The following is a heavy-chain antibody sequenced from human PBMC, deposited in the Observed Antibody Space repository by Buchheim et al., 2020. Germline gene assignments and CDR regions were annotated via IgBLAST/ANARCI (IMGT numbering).Heavy chain of an antibody. CDR1: GFTFSSYA. Sequence: EVQLLESGGGLVQPGGSLRLSCAASGFTFSSYAMSWVRQAPGKGLEWVSAISGSGGSTYYADSVKGRFTISRDNSKNTLYPQMNSLRAEDTAVYYCAKGGSVLGDSSGYLYPYWGQGTL. D-gene: IGHD3-22*01. CDR2: ISGSGGST. CDR3: AKGGSVLGDSSGYLYPY. V-gene: IGHV3-23*01. J-gene: IGHJ4*02.